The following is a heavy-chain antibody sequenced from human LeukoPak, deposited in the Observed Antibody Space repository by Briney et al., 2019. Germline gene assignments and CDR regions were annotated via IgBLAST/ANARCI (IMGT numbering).Heavy chain of an antibody. J-gene: IGHJ4*02. V-gene: IGHV3-48*03. CDR2: ISSSGSTI. D-gene: IGHD3-10*01. CDR1: GFTFSSYE. CDR3: ARDTAPLRTMVRGVLDY. Sequence: GGSLRLSCAASGFTFSSYEMNWVRQAPGKGLEWVSYISSSGSTIYYADSVKGRFTISRDNAKNSLYLQMNSLRAEDTAVYYCARDTAPLRTMVRGVLDYWGQGTLVTVSS.